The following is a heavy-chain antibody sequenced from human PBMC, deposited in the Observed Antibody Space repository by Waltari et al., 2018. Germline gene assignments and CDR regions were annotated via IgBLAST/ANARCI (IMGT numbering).Heavy chain of an antibody. V-gene: IGHV3-48*03. CDR1: GFTFSNYE. CDR2: ISVSGSII. D-gene: IGHD2-21*02. J-gene: IGHJ4*02. Sequence: EVQLVESGGGLQQPGGSLRLSCAASGFTFSNYEMNWVRQAPGKGLEWVSYISVSGSIILYADSVKGRFTISRDNAQNSLYLQMNSLRAEDTAVYYCARGLTGDGDCSDYWGQGTLVTVSS. CDR3: ARGLTGDGDCSDY.